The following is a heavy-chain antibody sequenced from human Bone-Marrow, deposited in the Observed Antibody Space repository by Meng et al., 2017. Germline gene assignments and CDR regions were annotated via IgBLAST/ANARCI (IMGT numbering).Heavy chain of an antibody. CDR2: IHQDGYT. CDR3: ARLGPPIAAGDPFDY. D-gene: IGHD6-13*01. V-gene: IGHV4-4*02. Sequence: QVQLQESGPGLVKPSGTLSLTCAFDSVSISSTNWWGWVRQPPGKGLEWIGEIHQDGYTNYSPSLKSRVTISVDKSRNQFSLKLNSVTAADTAVYYCARLGPPIAAGDPFDYWGQGTLVTVSS. J-gene: IGHJ4*02. CDR1: SVSISSTNW.